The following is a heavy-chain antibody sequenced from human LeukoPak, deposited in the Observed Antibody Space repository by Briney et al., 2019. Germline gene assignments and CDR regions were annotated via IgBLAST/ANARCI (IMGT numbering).Heavy chain of an antibody. D-gene: IGHD3-3*01. V-gene: IGHV1-2*06. CDR3: ARALRFLAWSNIMGYAFDI. CDR1: GYTFTGYY. CDR2: INPNSGGT. J-gene: IGHJ3*02. Sequence: ASVKVSCKASGYTFTGYYMHWVRQAPGQGLEWMGRINPNSGGTNYAQKFQGRVTMTRDTSISTAYMELSRLRSDDTAVCYCARALRFLAWSNIMGYAFDIWRQGTMVTVSS.